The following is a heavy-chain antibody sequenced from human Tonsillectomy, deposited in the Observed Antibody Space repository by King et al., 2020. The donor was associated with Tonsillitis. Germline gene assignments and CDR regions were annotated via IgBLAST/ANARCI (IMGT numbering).Heavy chain of an antibody. CDR2: ITSDGKKN. Sequence: VQLVESGGGVVQPGRSLRLSCTASGITFNNYAMYWVRQAPGKGLEWVAVITSDGKKNYYADSVKGRFTISRDISKNTLDLQMNSLRVEDTAMYYCARELRRGLFPDYWGQGTLVTVSS. J-gene: IGHJ4*02. CDR1: GITFNNYA. D-gene: IGHD3-22*01. CDR3: ARELRRGLFPDY. V-gene: IGHV3-30*04.